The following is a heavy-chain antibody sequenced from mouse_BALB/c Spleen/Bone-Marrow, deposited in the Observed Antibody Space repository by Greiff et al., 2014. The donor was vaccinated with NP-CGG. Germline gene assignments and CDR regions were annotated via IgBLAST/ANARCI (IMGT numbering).Heavy chain of an antibody. J-gene: IGHJ2*01. D-gene: IGHD1-2*01. CDR1: GYTFTRYW. V-gene: IGHV1S81*02. CDR2: INPSNGRT. Sequence: QVQLKESGAELVRPGASVKLSCKASGYTFTRYWMEWVKQRPGQGLEWIGEINPSNGRTNYNEKFESKATLTVDKSSSTAYMQLSGLTSEDSAVYYCAREAYYGPDYWGQGTTLTVSS. CDR3: AREAYYGPDY.